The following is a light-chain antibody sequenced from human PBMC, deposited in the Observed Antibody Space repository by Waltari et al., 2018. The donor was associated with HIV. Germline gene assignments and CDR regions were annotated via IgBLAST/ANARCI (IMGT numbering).Light chain of an antibody. CDR1: NSDVGAYDY. Sequence: QSALTQPASVSGSPGQSFTLSCTGTNSDVGAYDYVTWYQQHPGHAPKLILYDVNMLPSGFSYRFSGSKSGNTASLTISGLQAEDEADYYCCSYAGSNFVFGSGTKVIVL. J-gene: IGLJ1*01. CDR3: CSYAGSNFV. CDR2: DVN. V-gene: IGLV2-23*02.